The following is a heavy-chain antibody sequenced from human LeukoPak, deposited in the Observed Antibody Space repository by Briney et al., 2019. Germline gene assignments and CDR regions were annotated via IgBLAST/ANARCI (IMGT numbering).Heavy chain of an antibody. D-gene: IGHD3-10*01. CDR2: IYYSGST. CDR1: GGFISSYY. CDR3: ARHDDATMVRGVFDY. V-gene: IGHV4-59*08. J-gene: IGHJ4*02. Sequence: SETLSLTCTVSGGFISSYYWSWIRQPPGKGLEWIGYIYYSGSTNYNPSLKSRVTISVDTSKNQFSLKLSSVTAADTAGYYCARHDDATMVRGVFDYWGQGTLVTVSS.